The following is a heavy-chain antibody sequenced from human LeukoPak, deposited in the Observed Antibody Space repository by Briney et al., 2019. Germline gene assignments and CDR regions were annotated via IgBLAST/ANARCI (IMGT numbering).Heavy chain of an antibody. CDR3: ARDAGDNYYDSSGYWQVDAFDI. D-gene: IGHD3-22*01. J-gene: IGHJ3*02. CDR2: IVVGSGNT. Sequence: AASVKVSCKASGFTFTSSAVQWVRQARGQRLEWIGWIVVGSGNTNYAQKFQERVTITRDMSTSTAYMELSSLRSEDTAVYYCARDAGDNYYDSSGYWQVDAFDIWGQGTMVTVSS. CDR1: GFTFTSSA. V-gene: IGHV1-58*01.